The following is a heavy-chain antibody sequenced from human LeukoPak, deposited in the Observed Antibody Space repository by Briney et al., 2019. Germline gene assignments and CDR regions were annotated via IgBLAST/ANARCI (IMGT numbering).Heavy chain of an antibody. CDR2: VYYSGST. D-gene: IGHD3-22*01. CDR3: AREGVSYYDRSGYHY. Sequence: SETLSLTCTVSGGSITSYYWSWIRRPPGKGLEWIGYVYYSGSTNYNPSLNSRVTMSADTSKNQFSLKLNSVTAADTAVYYCAREGVSYYDRSGYHYWGQGTLVTVSS. CDR1: GGSITSYY. J-gene: IGHJ4*02. V-gene: IGHV4-59*01.